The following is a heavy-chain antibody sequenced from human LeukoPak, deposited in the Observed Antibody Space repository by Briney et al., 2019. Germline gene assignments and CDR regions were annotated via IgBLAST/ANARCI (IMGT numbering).Heavy chain of an antibody. Sequence: GGSLRLSCAASGFTFGSYSMNWVRQAPGKGLEWVSYISSSSSTIYYADSVKGRFTISRDNAKNSLYLQMNSLRAEDTAVYYCARDFEAFDIWGQGTMVTVSS. CDR1: GFTFGSYS. CDR2: ISSSSSTI. CDR3: ARDFEAFDI. V-gene: IGHV3-48*04. J-gene: IGHJ3*02.